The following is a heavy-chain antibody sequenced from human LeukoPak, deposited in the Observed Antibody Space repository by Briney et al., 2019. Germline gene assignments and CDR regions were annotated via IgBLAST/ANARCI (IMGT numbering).Heavy chain of an antibody. CDR1: GFTFSSHR. V-gene: IGHV3-74*01. CDR2: INSDGSST. Sequence: PGGSLRLSCAASGFTFSSHRMHWVRQAPGKGLVWVSRINSDGSSTTYADSVKGRFTISRDNAKNTLYLQMNSLRAEDTAVYYCAREWWASSWYNFDYWGQGTLVTVSS. CDR3: AREWWASSWYNFDY. J-gene: IGHJ4*02. D-gene: IGHD6-13*01.